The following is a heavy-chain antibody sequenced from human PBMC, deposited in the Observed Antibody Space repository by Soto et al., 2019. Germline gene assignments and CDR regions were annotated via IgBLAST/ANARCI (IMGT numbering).Heavy chain of an antibody. D-gene: IGHD3-10*02. V-gene: IGHV3-30-3*01. Sequence: QVQLVESGGGVVRPGRSLRLSCAASGFAFNNYSMHWVRQAPGKGLEWVAIMAFDGSNKYTADSVKGRFTISRDNSKNILYLRMSSLRPEDTAVYFCARDRVPYVYFYYGMDVWGQGTTVIVSS. CDR3: ARDRVPYVYFYYGMDV. CDR2: MAFDGSNK. J-gene: IGHJ6*02. CDR1: GFAFNNYS.